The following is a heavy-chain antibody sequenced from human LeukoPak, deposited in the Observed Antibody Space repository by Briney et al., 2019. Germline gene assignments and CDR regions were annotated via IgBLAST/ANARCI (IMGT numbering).Heavy chain of an antibody. J-gene: IGHJ4*02. Sequence: PSETLSLTCTVSGGSIGSTHYYWGWIRQPPGKGLEWIGSIYSSGSTYYNPSLKSRVTISVDTSKNQFSLKLSSVTAADTAVHYCARQGDSSGYWPFDYWGQGTLVTVSS. CDR3: ARQGDSSGYWPFDY. V-gene: IGHV4-39*01. CDR2: IYSSGST. D-gene: IGHD3-22*01. CDR1: GGSIGSTHYY.